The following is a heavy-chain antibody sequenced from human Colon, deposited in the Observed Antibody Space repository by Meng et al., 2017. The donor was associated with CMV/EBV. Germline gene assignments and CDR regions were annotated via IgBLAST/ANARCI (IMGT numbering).Heavy chain of an antibody. Sequence: ASVKVSCKDSGYTFTGYYMHWVRQAPGQGLEWMGWINPNSGGTNYAQKFQGRVTMTRDTSISTAYMELSRLRSDDTAVYYCARGRGRITIFGTLNDLDYWGQGTLVTVSS. CDR2: INPNSGGT. CDR1: GYTFTGYY. V-gene: IGHV1-2*02. D-gene: IGHD3-3*01. J-gene: IGHJ4*02. CDR3: ARGRGRITIFGTLNDLDY.